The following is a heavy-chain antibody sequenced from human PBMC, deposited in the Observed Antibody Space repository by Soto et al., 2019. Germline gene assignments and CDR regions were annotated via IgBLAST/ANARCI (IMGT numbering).Heavy chain of an antibody. CDR1: GFSLTTSGVG. CDR3: ARRPPYRNYVDY. D-gene: IGHD4-17*01. Sequence: QITLKESGPTLVKPTQTLTLTCTFSGFSLTTSGVGVGWIRQPPGKALEWLALIYWNDDKRYSPSLRTRLAIAKDTSKNQVVRTLTNMNPVDTATYFCARRPPYRNYVDYWGQGALVTVSS. J-gene: IGHJ4*02. V-gene: IGHV2-5*01. CDR2: IYWNDDK.